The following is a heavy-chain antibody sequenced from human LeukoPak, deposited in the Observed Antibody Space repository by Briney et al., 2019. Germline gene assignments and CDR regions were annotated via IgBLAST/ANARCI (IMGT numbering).Heavy chain of an antibody. CDR2: ISYDGSNK. Sequence: GGPLRLSCAASGFTFSSYAMHWVRQAPGKGLEWVAVISYDGSNKYYADSVKGRFTISRDNAKNSLYLQMNSLRAEDTAVYYCARVLNSLAAAGTFDYWGQGTLVTVSS. V-gene: IGHV3-30*04. CDR3: ARVLNSLAAAGTFDY. CDR1: GFTFSSYA. D-gene: IGHD6-13*01. J-gene: IGHJ4*02.